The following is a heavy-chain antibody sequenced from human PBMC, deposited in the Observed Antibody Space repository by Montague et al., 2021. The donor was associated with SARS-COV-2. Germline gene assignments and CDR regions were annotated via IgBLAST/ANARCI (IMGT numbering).Heavy chain of an antibody. D-gene: IGHD3-9*01. Sequence: SETLSLTCSVSGDSISSSDYYWGWIRQPPGKGLDWVGNVYYNGATYYXXXLQSRLTISVDTTKNQFSLELRSVTAADTAVYYCVRVTGLILTDPFDDWGQGNLVTVSS. CDR2: VYYNGAT. CDR3: VRVTGLILTDPFDD. CDR1: GDSISSSDYY. V-gene: IGHV4-39*01. J-gene: IGHJ4*02.